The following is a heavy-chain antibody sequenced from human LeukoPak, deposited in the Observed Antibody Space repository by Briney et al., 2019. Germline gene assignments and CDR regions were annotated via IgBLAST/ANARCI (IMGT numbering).Heavy chain of an antibody. J-gene: IGHJ4*02. V-gene: IGHV4-59*01. Sequence: PSETLSLTCTVSGGSISSYYWSWIRQPPGKGLEWIGYIYYTGNTNYNPSLTSRVTISLDTSKNQCSLKLCSVTAADTAVYYCASLTIAVAVPRFDYWGQGTLVTVSS. D-gene: IGHD6-19*01. CDR3: ASLTIAVAVPRFDY. CDR1: GGSISSYY. CDR2: IYYTGNT.